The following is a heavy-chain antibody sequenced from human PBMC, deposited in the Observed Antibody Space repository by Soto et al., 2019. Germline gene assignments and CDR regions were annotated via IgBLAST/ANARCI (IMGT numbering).Heavy chain of an antibody. CDR1: GFAFSSEW. Sequence: GGSLRLSCAASGFAFSSEWMHWVRQAPGKGLVWVSRIDPYDTGITYADSVKGRFTTSRDNAKNTLYLQMNSLRAEDTAVYYCTSDTFSARDSWGQGALVTVSS. V-gene: IGHV3-74*01. CDR2: IDPYDTGI. D-gene: IGHD2-15*01. CDR3: TSDTFSARDS. J-gene: IGHJ4*02.